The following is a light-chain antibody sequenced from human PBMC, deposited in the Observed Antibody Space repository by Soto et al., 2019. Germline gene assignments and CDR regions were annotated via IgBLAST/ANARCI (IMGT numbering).Light chain of an antibody. J-gene: IGLJ3*02. CDR2: EVS. V-gene: IGLV2-14*01. CDR1: SSDVGYYNY. Sequence: QSALTQPASVSGSPGQSITISCTGTSSDVGYYNYVSWYQHHPGKAPKLMIYEVSNRPSGVSNRFSGSKSSNTASLTISGLQAEDEADYYCSSYTTSSTQVFGGGTKLTVL. CDR3: SSYTTSSTQV.